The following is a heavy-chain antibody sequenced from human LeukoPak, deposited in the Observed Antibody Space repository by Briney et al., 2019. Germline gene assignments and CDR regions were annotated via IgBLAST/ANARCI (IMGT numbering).Heavy chain of an antibody. J-gene: IGHJ4*02. CDR1: GFTFSSYE. Sequence: GGSLRLSCAASGFTFSSYEMNWVRQAPGQGLEWVSYISSSGSTIYYADSVKGRFTISRDNAKNSLYLQMNSLRAEDTAVYYCAREVARWLQYYVDYWGQGTLVTVSS. CDR2: ISSSGSTI. D-gene: IGHD5-24*01. CDR3: AREVARWLQYYVDY. V-gene: IGHV3-48*03.